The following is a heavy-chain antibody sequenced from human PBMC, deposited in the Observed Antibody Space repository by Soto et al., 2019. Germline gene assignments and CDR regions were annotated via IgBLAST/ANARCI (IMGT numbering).Heavy chain of an antibody. Sequence: GGSLRLSCAASGFIFSSYAMSWVRQAPGKGLEWVSVISASGGTTLYADTVKGRFTVSRDNPKNTLYLQMNSLRADDTAVYHCARDLGSWYGWFDPWGQGTLVTVSS. CDR3: ARDLGSWYGWFDP. CDR2: ISASGGTT. CDR1: GFIFSSYA. V-gene: IGHV3-23*01. D-gene: IGHD6-13*01. J-gene: IGHJ5*02.